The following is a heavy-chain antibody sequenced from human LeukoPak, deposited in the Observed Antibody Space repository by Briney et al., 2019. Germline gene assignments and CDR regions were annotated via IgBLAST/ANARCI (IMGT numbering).Heavy chain of an antibody. D-gene: IGHD2-2*01. CDR3: AKGLGYCSSTSCPPPRYYYGMDV. J-gene: IGHJ6*02. Sequence: PGGSLRLSCAASGFTFSSYGMHWVRQAPGKGLEWVAVISYDGSNKYYADSVKGRFTISRDNSKNTLYLQMSSLRAEDTAVYYCAKGLGYCSSTSCPPPRYYYGMDVWGQGTTVTVSS. CDR2: ISYDGSNK. CDR1: GFTFSSYG. V-gene: IGHV3-30*18.